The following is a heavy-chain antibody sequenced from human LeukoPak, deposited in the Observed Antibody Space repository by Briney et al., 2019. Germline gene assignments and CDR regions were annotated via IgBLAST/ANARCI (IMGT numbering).Heavy chain of an antibody. CDR1: GGSISSGGYY. CDR3: ARGLTGFYDFWSGYVPGYFDY. J-gene: IGHJ4*02. D-gene: IGHD3-3*01. V-gene: IGHV4-31*03. CDR2: IYYSGST. Sequence: PSETLSLTCTVSGGSISSGGYYWSWIRQHPGKGLEWIGYIYYSGSTYYNPSLKSRVTISVDTSKNQFSLKLSSVTAADTAVYYCARGLTGFYDFWSGYVPGYFDYWGQGTLVTVSS.